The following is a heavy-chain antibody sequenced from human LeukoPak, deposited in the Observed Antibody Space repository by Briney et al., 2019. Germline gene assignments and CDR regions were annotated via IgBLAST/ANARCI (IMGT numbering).Heavy chain of an antibody. D-gene: IGHD5-24*01. Sequence: GGSLRLSCAASGFTFSNYGMSWVRQAPGKGLEWVSAIGGSGANTYYADSVKGRFTISRDNSKTTLYLQMNSLRAEGTAVYYCAKVTDGSTTYWGQGTLVTVSS. CDR2: IGGSGANT. J-gene: IGHJ4*02. CDR1: GFTFSNYG. V-gene: IGHV3-23*01. CDR3: AKVTDGSTTY.